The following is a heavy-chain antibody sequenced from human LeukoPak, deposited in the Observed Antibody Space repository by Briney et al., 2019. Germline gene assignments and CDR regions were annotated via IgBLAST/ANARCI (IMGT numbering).Heavy chain of an antibody. V-gene: IGHV3-30-3*01. Sequence: GGSLRLSCTASGFTFRDYAMHWVRQAPGKGLEWVALISYEGSDKYYADPVKGRFTISRDNSKNTLYLEVNSLRAEDTAVYYCARAPITIFGVFDYWGQGTLVTVSS. D-gene: IGHD3-3*01. CDR3: ARAPITIFGVFDY. CDR2: ISYEGSDK. J-gene: IGHJ4*02. CDR1: GFTFRDYA.